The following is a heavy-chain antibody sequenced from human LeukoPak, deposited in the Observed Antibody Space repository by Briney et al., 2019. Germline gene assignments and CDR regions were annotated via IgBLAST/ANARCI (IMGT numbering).Heavy chain of an antibody. J-gene: IGHJ4*02. Sequence: GGSLRLSCAASGSTFSSYAMNWVRQLPGKRLEWVAYVSGSGSTVYYADSVKGRFTISRDNGKSSLYLQMNSLRVEDTALYYCVRQFASWGQGTLVTVSS. CDR2: VSGSGSTV. V-gene: IGHV3-48*01. CDR1: GSTFSSYA. CDR3: VRQFAS.